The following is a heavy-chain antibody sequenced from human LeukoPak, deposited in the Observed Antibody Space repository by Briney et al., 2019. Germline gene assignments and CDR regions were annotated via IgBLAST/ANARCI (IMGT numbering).Heavy chain of an antibody. J-gene: IGHJ6*03. D-gene: IGHD5-24*01. CDR1: EFSFETYW. CDR2: INEYGSEK. Sequence: GSLRLSCVALEFSFETYWMSWVRQAPGKGPEWVANINEYGSEKHYVGSVRGRFTISRDNADNSLHLQMNSLRPEDMAVYYCARGETMDVWGKGTTVTVSS. V-gene: IGHV3-7*01. CDR3: ARGETMDV.